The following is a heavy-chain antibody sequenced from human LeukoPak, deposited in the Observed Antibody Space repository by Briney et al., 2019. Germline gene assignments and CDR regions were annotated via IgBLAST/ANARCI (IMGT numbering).Heavy chain of an antibody. D-gene: IGHD5-18*01. V-gene: IGHV3-30*01. Sequence: DSVKGRFTISRDNSKNTLYLQMNSLRAEDTAVYYCARDGQIRWIQLWFDYWGQGTLVTVSS. CDR3: ARDGQIRWIQLWFDY. J-gene: IGHJ4*02.